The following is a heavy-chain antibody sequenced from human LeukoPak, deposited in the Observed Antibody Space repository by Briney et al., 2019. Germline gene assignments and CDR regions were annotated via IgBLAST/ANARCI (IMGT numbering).Heavy chain of an antibody. CDR1: GFTFSNYW. D-gene: IGHD3-10*01. J-gene: IGHJ6*02. CDR2: IKTDGSEK. CDR3: ARDRRGSGLF. V-gene: IGHV3-7*01. Sequence: GGSLRLSCEGSGFTFSNYWMGWVRQAPGKGLQWVANIKTDGSEKYYVDSVKGRFTISRDNSKNTLYLQMNSLRAEDTAVYYCARDRRGSGLFWGQGTTVTVSS.